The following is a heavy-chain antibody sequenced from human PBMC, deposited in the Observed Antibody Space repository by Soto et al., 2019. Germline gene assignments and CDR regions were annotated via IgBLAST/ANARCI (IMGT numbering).Heavy chain of an antibody. CDR2: IWSDGSTE. CDR1: GFTFDRYG. V-gene: IGHV3-33*01. CDR3: ARGRIPSAIFDWFDP. J-gene: IGHJ5*02. Sequence: PGGSLRLSCAASGFTFDRYGMHWVRQAPGKGLEWVAVIWSDGSTEYYADSVKGRFTISRDNSKNTMYLQMNSLRGEDTGVYCCARGRIPSAIFDWFDPWGQGTLVTVSS. D-gene: IGHD2-2*01.